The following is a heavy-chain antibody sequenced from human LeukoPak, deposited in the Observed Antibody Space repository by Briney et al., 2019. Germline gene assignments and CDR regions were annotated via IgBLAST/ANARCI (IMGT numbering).Heavy chain of an antibody. V-gene: IGHV3-30*18. CDR1: GFTFSSYG. Sequence: RSLRLSCAASGFTFSSYGMHWVRQAPGKGLEWVAVISYDGSNKYYADSVKGRFTISRDNSKNTLYLQMNSLRAEDTAVYYCAKLIDYGGNSVSYWGQGTLVTVSS. CDR3: AKLIDYGGNSVSY. J-gene: IGHJ4*02. D-gene: IGHD4-23*01. CDR2: ISYDGSNK.